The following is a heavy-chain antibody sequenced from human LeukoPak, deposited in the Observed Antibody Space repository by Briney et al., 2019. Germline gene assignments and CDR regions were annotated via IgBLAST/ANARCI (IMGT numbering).Heavy chain of an antibody. CDR1: GYTFTSYG. Sequence: GASVKVSCKASGYTFTSYGISWVRQAPGQGLEWMGWISAYNGNTNYAQKLQGRVTMTTDTSTSTAYMELRSLRSDDTAVYYCARGIIDQVYAIRTFRNMDVWGQGTTVTVSS. J-gene: IGHJ6*02. D-gene: IGHD2-8*01. V-gene: IGHV1-18*01. CDR2: ISAYNGNT. CDR3: ARGIIDQVYAIRTFRNMDV.